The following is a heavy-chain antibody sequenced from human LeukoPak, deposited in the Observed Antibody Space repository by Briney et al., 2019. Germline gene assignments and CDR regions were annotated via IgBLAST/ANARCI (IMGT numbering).Heavy chain of an antibody. V-gene: IGHV4-39*01. CDR1: GGSIISTTHY. J-gene: IGHJ5*02. CDR3: AKHGVESLAVAGRGWFDP. D-gene: IGHD6-19*01. Sequence: PSETLSLTCTVSGGSIISTTHYWGWLRRPPGEGLEWIGSIFYNGNTYYNSSLKSRLTISVDTSKSQFSLRLSSVTAADTAIYYCAKHGVESLAVAGRGWFDPWGQGTLVTVSS. CDR2: IFYNGNT.